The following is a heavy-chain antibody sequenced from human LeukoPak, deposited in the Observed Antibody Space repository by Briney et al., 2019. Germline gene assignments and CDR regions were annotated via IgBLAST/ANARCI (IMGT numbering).Heavy chain of an antibody. CDR2: IKQDGSDK. D-gene: IGHD3-10*01. J-gene: IGHJ5*01. CDR1: GFGSSAYW. Sequence: GGSLRLSCAASGFGSSAYWMSWVRQAAGKGLELVANIKQDGSDKYYVDSVMGRFTISRDNAKNSLYLQMSSLRAEDTAVYYCARSHYYGSGSYGFWFDSWGQGTLVTVSS. CDR3: ARSHYYGSGSYGFWFDS. V-gene: IGHV3-7*01.